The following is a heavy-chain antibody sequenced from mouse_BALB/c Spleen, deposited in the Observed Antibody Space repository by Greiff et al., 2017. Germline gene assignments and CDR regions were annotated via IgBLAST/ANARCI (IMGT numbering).Heavy chain of an antibody. V-gene: IGHV5-4*02. J-gene: IGHJ4*01. Sequence: EVMLVESGGGLVKPGGSLKLSCAASGFTFSDYYMYWVRQTPEKRLEWVATISDGGSYTYYPDSVKGRFTISRDTAKNNLYLQLSSLKSEDTAMYYCARDRGYYAMDYWGQGTSVTVSS. CDR2: ISDGGSYT. CDR3: ARDRGYYAMDY. CDR1: GFTFSDYY.